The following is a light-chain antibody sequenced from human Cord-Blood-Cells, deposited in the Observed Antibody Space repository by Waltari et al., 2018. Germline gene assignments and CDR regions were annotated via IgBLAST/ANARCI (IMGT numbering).Light chain of an antibody. CDR2: DAS. CDR1: QSVSSY. J-gene: IGKJ5*01. CDR3: QQRSNWPIT. Sequence: EIVLTQSPATLSLSPGERATLSCRASQSVSSYLAWSQQQPGQAPRLLIYDASNRATGIPARFSGSGSGTDFTLTISSLEPEDFAVYYCQQRSNWPITFGQGTRLEIK. V-gene: IGKV3-11*01.